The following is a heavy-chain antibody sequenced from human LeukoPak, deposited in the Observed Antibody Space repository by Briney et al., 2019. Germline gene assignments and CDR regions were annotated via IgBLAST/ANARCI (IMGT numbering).Heavy chain of an antibody. V-gene: IGHV4-38-2*01. CDR1: GYSISSGYY. CDR3: ARLTVSVGKDAFDI. CDR2: IYHSGST. Sequence: SETLSLTCAVSGYSISSGYYWVWIRQPPGKGLEWIGRIYHSGSTYYNPSIKSRITISVDTSKNQFSLKLSSVTAADTAVYYCARLTVSVGKDAFDIWGQGTMVTVSS. D-gene: IGHD1-26*01. J-gene: IGHJ3*02.